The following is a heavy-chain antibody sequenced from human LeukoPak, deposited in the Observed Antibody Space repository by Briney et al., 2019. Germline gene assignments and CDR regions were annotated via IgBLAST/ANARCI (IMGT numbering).Heavy chain of an antibody. CDR1: GFTFSSYA. J-gene: IGHJ3*02. V-gene: IGHV3-30-3*01. CDR2: ISYDGSNK. CDR3: ARGTFDYYDSSGSQGYAFDI. D-gene: IGHD3-22*01. Sequence: PGRSLRLSCAASGFTFSSYAMHWVRQAPGKGLEWVAVISYDGSNKYYADSVKGRFTISRDNSKNTLYLQMNSLRAEDTAVYYCARGTFDYYDSSGSQGYAFDIWGQGTMVTVSS.